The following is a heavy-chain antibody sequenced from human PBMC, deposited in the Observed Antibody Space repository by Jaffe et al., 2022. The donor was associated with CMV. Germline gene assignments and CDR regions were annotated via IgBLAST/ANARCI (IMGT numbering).Heavy chain of an antibody. CDR1: GGTFSSYA. Sequence: QVQLVQSGAEVKKPGSSVKVSCKASGGTFSSYAISWVRQAPGQGLEWMGGIIPIFGTANYAQKFQGRVTITADESTSTAYMELSSLRSEDTAVYYCARQELYYDFWSGYGMDVWGQGTTVTVSS. V-gene: IGHV1-69*01. J-gene: IGHJ6*02. CDR2: IIPIFGTA. D-gene: IGHD3-3*01. CDR3: ARQELYYDFWSGYGMDV.